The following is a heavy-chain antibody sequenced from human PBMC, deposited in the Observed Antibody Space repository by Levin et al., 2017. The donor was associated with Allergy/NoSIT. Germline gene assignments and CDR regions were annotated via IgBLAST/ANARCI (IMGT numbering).Heavy chain of an antibody. CDR1: GFTFSTYH. V-gene: IGHV3-23*01. J-gene: IGHJ4*02. D-gene: IGHD2-15*01. Sequence: GGSLRLSCAASGFTFSTYHMNWVRQAPGEGLEWVSTISGNSALTYYADSVRGRFTISRDNSKNTLFLQMNSLRAEDTATYYCTKYSSFGRSEFDSWGPGTLVIVSS. CDR3: TKYSSFGRSEFDS. CDR2: ISGNSALT.